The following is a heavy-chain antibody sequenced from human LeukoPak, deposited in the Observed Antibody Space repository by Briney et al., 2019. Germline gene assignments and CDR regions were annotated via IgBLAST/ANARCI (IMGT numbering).Heavy chain of an antibody. Sequence: SQTLSLTCAVSGCSISSGGYSWSWIRQPPGKGLEWIGYIYHSGSTYYNPSLKSRVTISVDRSKNQFSLKLSSVTAADTAVYYCARGAQGGYCSSTSCYEYNWFDPWGQGTLVTVSS. D-gene: IGHD2-2*01. J-gene: IGHJ5*02. CDR1: GCSISSGGYS. V-gene: IGHV4-30-2*01. CDR2: IYHSGST. CDR3: ARGAQGGYCSSTSCYEYNWFDP.